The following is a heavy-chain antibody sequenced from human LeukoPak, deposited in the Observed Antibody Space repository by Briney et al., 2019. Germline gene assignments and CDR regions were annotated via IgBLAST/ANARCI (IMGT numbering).Heavy chain of an antibody. V-gene: IGHV4-59*01. CDR1: GGSISSYY. CDR2: LYYSGST. Sequence: PSETLSLTCTVSGGSISSYYWSWIRQPPGKGLEWIGYLYYSGSTNYNPSLKSRVTISADTSKNQFSLKLSPVTAADTAVYYCARDKGNDAFDIWGQGTMVTVSS. CDR3: ARDKGNDAFDI. J-gene: IGHJ3*02.